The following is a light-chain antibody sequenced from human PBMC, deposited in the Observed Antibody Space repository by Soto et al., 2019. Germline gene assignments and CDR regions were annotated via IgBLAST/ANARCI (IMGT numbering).Light chain of an antibody. J-gene: IGKJ4*01. CDR3: QQVHDYPIT. CDR2: GAS. Sequence: DIPLTQSPSFLSASVGDRVTVTCRSSQDISSYLAWYQQKPGKAPKVLIYGASTLQSGVPPRFGGSGSGTVFTLTISSLQPEDCANYFCQQVHDYPITFGGGTKV. CDR1: QDISSY. V-gene: IGKV1-9*01.